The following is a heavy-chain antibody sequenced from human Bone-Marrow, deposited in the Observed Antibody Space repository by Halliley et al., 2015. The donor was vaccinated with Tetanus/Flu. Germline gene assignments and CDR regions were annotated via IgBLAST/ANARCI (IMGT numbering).Heavy chain of an antibody. Sequence: YSGSTYYNPSLRSRVAISVDTAKNQFSLKLSSVTAADTAIYYCARDSLRTTVTFYHYHGLDVWGQGTTVTVSS. CDR3: ARDSLRTTVTFYHYHGLDV. V-gene: IGHV4-31*02. CDR2: YSGST. J-gene: IGHJ6*02. D-gene: IGHD4-4*01.